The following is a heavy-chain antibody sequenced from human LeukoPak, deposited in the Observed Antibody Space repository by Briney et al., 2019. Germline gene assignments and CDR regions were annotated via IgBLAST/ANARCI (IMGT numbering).Heavy chain of an antibody. CDR3: TREMGICSSTSCYGGLDY. J-gene: IGHJ4*02. V-gene: IGHV3-49*04. D-gene: IGHD2-2*01. CDR1: GFTFGDYA. Sequence: GGSLRLSCTPSGFTFGDYAMSWVRQAPGEGLGWVGFIRSKAYGGTTEYAASVKGTFTISREDTNTLAYLQMYTLKTEDTAVYYCTREMGICSSTSCYGGLDYWGQGTLVTVSS. CDR2: IRSKAYGGTT.